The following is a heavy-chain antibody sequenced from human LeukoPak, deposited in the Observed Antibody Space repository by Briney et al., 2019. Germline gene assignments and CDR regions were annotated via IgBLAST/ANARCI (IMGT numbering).Heavy chain of an antibody. CDR1: GFTFDDYA. Sequence: GRSLRLSCAASGFTFDDYAMHWVRQAPGKGLEWVSGISWNSGSIGYADSVKGRFTISRDNAKTSLYLQMNSLRAEDTAVYYCARERVQLIDYWGQGTLVTVSS. D-gene: IGHD5-18*01. CDR2: ISWNSGSI. V-gene: IGHV3-9*01. J-gene: IGHJ4*02. CDR3: ARERVQLIDY.